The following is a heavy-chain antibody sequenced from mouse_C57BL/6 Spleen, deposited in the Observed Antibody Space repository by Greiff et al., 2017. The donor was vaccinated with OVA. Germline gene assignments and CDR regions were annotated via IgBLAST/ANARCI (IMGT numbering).Heavy chain of an antibody. V-gene: IGHV3-1*01. CDR3: ARSDDYYGSSYEFAY. CDR1: GYSITSGYD. J-gene: IGHJ3*01. Sequence: DVQLQESGPGMVKPSQSLSLTCTVTGYSITSGYDWHWIRHFPGNKLEWMGYISYSGSTNYNPSLKSRISITHDTSKNHFFLKLNSVTTEDTATYYCARSDDYYGSSYEFAYWGQGTLVTVSA. D-gene: IGHD1-1*01. CDR2: ISYSGST.